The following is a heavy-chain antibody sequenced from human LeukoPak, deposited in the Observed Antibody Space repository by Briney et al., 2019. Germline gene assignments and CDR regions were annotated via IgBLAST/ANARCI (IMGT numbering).Heavy chain of an antibody. J-gene: IGHJ4*02. V-gene: IGHV3-33*08. CDR1: GFTFDDYA. CDR3: ARDSAVRGVITPYFDY. D-gene: IGHD3-10*01. Sequence: QPGRSLRLSCAASGFTFDDYAMHWVRQVPGKGLEWVAVIWYDGSNKYYADSVKGRFTISRDNSKNTLYLQMNSLRAEDTAVYYCARDSAVRGVITPYFDYWGQGTLVTVSS. CDR2: IWYDGSNK.